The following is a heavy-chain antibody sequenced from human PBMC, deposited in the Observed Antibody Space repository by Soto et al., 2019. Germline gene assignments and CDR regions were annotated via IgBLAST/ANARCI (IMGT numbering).Heavy chain of an antibody. V-gene: IGHV1-2*02. CDR2: MDLDIGDT. CDR1: GHTFTGHH. D-gene: IGHD6-13*01. Sequence: QVQMVQSGAEVKKPGASVKVSCTASGHTFTGHHMHWVRQAPGQGLEWMGLMDLDIGDTKYAQKFQGRVTSTSHTSITTAYMELRWLRSDDTAVYYCALVPTGTAGFDSWGQGTLVTVSS. J-gene: IGHJ4*02. CDR3: ALVPTGTAGFDS.